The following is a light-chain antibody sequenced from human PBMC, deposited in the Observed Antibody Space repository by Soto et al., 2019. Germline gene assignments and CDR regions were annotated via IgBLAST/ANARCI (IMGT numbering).Light chain of an antibody. Sequence: DIQMTQSPSTLSASVGDRVIITCRASQSINNWLAWCQQKPGKAPKVLIYKASSLESGVPSRFSGSGSGTEFSLTISSLQPDDFATYFCLQYHSDPWTFGQGTKV. CDR2: KAS. CDR3: LQYHSDPWT. V-gene: IGKV1-5*03. CDR1: QSINNW. J-gene: IGKJ1*01.